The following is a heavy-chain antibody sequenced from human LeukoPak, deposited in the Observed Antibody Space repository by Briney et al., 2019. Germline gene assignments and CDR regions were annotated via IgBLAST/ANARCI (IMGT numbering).Heavy chain of an antibody. J-gene: IGHJ5*02. V-gene: IGHV4-30-2*01. Sequence: SQILSLTCTVSGGSISSGGYYWSWIRQPPGKGLEWIGYIYHSGSTYYNPSLKSRVTISVDRSKNQFSLKLSSVTAADTAVYYCARGRKQWLVRNWFDPWGQGTLVTVSS. CDR3: ARGRKQWLVRNWFDP. CDR1: GGSISSGGYY. D-gene: IGHD6-19*01. CDR2: IYHSGST.